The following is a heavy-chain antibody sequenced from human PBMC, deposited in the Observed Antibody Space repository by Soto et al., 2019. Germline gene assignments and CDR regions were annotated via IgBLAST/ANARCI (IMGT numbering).Heavy chain of an antibody. V-gene: IGHV4-30-2*06. D-gene: IGHD2-2*01. CDR2: IPHLENT. CDR3: ASSASEYNFDS. Sequence: SETLSLTCTVSGASISYGVFSWCWIRQSPGKGLEWIGYIPHLENTYFHPSFKSRLTMSIDRSRNQFSLNLSSVTAADRAVYYCASSASEYNFDSWGQGTLVTVTS. CDR1: GASISYGVFS. J-gene: IGHJ4*02.